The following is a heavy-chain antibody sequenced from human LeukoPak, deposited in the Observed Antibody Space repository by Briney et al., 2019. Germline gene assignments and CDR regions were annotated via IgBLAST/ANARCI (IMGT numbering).Heavy chain of an antibody. CDR3: AKDLAPVGATHFDY. Sequence: PGGSLRLSRAASGFTFSSYAMSWVRQAPGKGLEWVSAISGSGGSTYYADSVKGRFTISRDNSKNTLYLQMNSLRAEDTAVYYCAKDLAPVGATHFDYWGQGTLVTVSS. CDR1: GFTFSSYA. D-gene: IGHD1-26*01. CDR2: ISGSGGST. J-gene: IGHJ4*02. V-gene: IGHV3-23*01.